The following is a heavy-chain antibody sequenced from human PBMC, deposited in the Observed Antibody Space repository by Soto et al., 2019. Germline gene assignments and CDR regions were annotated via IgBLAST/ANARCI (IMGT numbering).Heavy chain of an antibody. CDR2: ISYDGSNK. Sequence: QVQLVESGGGVVQPGRSLRLSCAASGFTFSSYGMHWVRQAPGTGLEWVAVISYDGSNKYYADSVKGRFTISRDNSKNTLYLQMNSRRAEDTAVYYCAKETYSGPLDYWGQGTLVTFAS. CDR3: AKETYSGPLDY. V-gene: IGHV3-30*18. CDR1: GFTFSSYG. J-gene: IGHJ4*02. D-gene: IGHD2-15*01.